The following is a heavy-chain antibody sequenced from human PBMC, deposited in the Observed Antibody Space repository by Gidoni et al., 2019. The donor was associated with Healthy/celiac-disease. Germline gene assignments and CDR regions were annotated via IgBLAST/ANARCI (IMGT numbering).Heavy chain of an antibody. CDR2: INHSGST. D-gene: IGHD6-19*01. Sequence: QVQLQQWGAGLLKPSETLSLTCAVYVGSFSGYYWSWIRQPPGKGLEWIGGINHSGSTNSNPSLKSRVTISVDTSKIQFSLKLSSVTAADTAVYYCAGVAGFFDYWGQGTLVTVSS. J-gene: IGHJ4*02. CDR3: AGVAGFFDY. V-gene: IGHV4-34*01. CDR1: VGSFSGYY.